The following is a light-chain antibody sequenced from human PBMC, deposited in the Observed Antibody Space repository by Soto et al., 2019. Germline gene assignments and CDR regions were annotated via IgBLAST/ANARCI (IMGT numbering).Light chain of an antibody. V-gene: IGKV3D-20*02. CDR3: QQRSNWRIT. CDR1: QSVSSSY. J-gene: IGKJ5*01. CDR2: GAS. Sequence: DIVLTQSPGPLSLSPGERATLSCRSSQSVSSSYLAWYQQKPGQAPRLLIYGASNRATGIPARFSGSWSGTDCTLTISSLEPEDFAVYYCQQRSNWRITFGQGTRLEIK.